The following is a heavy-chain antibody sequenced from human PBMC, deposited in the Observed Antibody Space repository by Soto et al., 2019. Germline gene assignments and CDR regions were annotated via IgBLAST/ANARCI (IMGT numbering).Heavy chain of an antibody. D-gene: IGHD2-2*01. V-gene: IGHV1-69*04. J-gene: IGHJ4*02. CDR3: ARDQVDLVVPAAMYMVY. CDR1: GGTFSSYT. Sequence: SVKVSCKASGGTFSSYTISWVRQAPGQGLEWMGRIIPILGIANYAQKFQGRVTITADKSTSTAYMELSSLRSEDTAVYYCARDQVDLVVPAAMYMVYWGQGTLVTVSS. CDR2: IIPILGIA.